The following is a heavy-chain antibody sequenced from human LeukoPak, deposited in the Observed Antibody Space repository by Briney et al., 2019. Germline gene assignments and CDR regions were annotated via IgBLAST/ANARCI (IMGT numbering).Heavy chain of an antibody. CDR3: ARGRGTETELYYFDY. CDR2: INPSGGST. Sequence: ASVKVSCKASGYTFASYYMHWVRQAPGQGLEWMGIINPSGGSTSYAQKFQGRVTMTRDTSTSTVYMGLSSLRSEDTAVYYCARGRGTETELYYFDYWGQGTQVTVSS. J-gene: IGHJ4*02. V-gene: IGHV1-46*01. CDR1: GYTFASYY. D-gene: IGHD1-1*01.